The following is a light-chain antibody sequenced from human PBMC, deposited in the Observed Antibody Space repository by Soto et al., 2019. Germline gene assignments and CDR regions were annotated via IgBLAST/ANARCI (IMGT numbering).Light chain of an antibody. V-gene: IGLV2-14*01. Sequence: QSVLTQPASVSGSPGQSITISCAGTKDDIGAYDYVSWYQQHPGNAPKLLVYEVTNRPSGVSDRFSGSKSGNTASLTISGLQAEDDAYYYCNPYTTSSAVVFGGGPK. J-gene: IGLJ2*01. CDR3: NPYTTSSAVV. CDR1: KDDIGAYDY. CDR2: EVT.